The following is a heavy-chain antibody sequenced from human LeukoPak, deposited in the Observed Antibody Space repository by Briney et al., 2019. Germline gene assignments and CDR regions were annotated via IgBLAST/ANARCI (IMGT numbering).Heavy chain of an antibody. Sequence: GGSLRLSCLASGFTFNNYAMNWVRQAPGKGLEWVAMILYDGSNKYHADSVKGRFTISRDSSKNTLYLQLNSLRLEDTAVYFCVRDLHGPFDIWGQGTMVTVSS. V-gene: IGHV3-30*03. D-gene: IGHD2-8*01. CDR2: ILYDGSNK. CDR1: GFTFNNYA. J-gene: IGHJ3*02. CDR3: VRDLHGPFDI.